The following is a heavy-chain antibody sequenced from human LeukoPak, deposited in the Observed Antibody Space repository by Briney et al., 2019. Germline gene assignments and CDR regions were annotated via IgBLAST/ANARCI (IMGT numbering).Heavy chain of an antibody. CDR1: GFTFSNYG. J-gene: IGHJ4*02. CDR3: AKRLAMTGTYHFDY. Sequence: PGGSLRLSCAASGFTFSNYGMNWVRKARGKGLELVSRISGTGGTTFYADSVEGRFTISRDNSKNTLYLQMNSLRAEDTAVYYCAKRLAMTGTYHFDYWGQGTLVTVSS. CDR2: ISGTGGTT. V-gene: IGHV3-23*01. D-gene: IGHD6-19*01.